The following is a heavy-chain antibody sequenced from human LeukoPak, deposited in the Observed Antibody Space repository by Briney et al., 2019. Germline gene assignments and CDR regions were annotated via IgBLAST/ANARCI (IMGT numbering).Heavy chain of an antibody. D-gene: IGHD1-26*01. CDR3: ARRGVGAEGWLDP. V-gene: IGHV4-4*09. Sequence: SETLSLTCTVSGGSISSYYWSWIRQPPGKGLEWNGYIYTSGSTNYNPSLKSRVTISVGTSKNQFSLKLSSVTAADTAVYYCARRGVGAEGWLDPWGQGTLVTVSS. CDR2: IYTSGST. J-gene: IGHJ5*02. CDR1: GGSISSYY.